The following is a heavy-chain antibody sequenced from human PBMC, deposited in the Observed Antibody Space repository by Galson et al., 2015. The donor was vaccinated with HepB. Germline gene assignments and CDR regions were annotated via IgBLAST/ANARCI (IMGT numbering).Heavy chain of an antibody. CDR1: GFTFSSYA. J-gene: IGHJ4*02. CDR3: AELAVAGN. V-gene: IGHV3-23*01. CDR2: ISGSASST. Sequence: SLRLSCAASGFTFSSYAMSWVRQAPGKGLEWVSDISGSASSTNYADSVKGRFTISRDNSKNTLYLQMSSLRVEDTAIYYCAELAVAGNWGQGILVTVSS. D-gene: IGHD6-19*01.